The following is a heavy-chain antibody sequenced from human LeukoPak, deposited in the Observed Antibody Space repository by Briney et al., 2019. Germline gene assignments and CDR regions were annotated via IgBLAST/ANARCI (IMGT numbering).Heavy chain of an antibody. J-gene: IGHJ4*02. CDR2: INPSGGST. D-gene: IGHD3-22*01. CDR3: ARDGYDSSGSSGWNFDY. Sequence: INPSGGSTSYAQKFQGRVTMTRDTSTSTVYMELSSLRSEDTAVYYCARDGYDSSGSSGWNFDYWGQGTLVTVSS. V-gene: IGHV1-46*01.